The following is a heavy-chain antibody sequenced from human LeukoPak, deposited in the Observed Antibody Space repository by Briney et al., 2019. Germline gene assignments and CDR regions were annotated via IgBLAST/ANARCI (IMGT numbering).Heavy chain of an antibody. V-gene: IGHV3-30-3*01. Sequence: GRSLRLSCAASGFIFSNYPMHWVRQAPGKGLEWVAVISADGNNEHYADSAKGRFTPSRDNAKSTAYLQMNSLRSEDTAVYYCARGADYYDSSGHYYLSDWFDPWGQGTLVTVSS. CDR1: GFIFSNYP. D-gene: IGHD3-22*01. CDR3: ARGADYYDSSGHYYLSDWFDP. CDR2: ISADGNNE. J-gene: IGHJ5*02.